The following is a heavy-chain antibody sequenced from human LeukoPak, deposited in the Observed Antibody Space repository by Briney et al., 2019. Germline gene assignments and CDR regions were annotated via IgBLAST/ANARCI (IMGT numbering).Heavy chain of an antibody. J-gene: IGHJ4*02. CDR1: GFTFSNYA. CDR2: ISWNSGSI. CDR3: AKDYGDYTSYYFDY. V-gene: IGHV3-9*03. D-gene: IGHD4-17*01. Sequence: GGSLRLSCAASGFTFSNYAMHWVRQAPGKGLEWVSGISWNSGSIGYADSVKGRFTISRDNAKNSLYLQMNSLRAEDMALYYCAKDYGDYTSYYFDYWGQGTLVTVSS.